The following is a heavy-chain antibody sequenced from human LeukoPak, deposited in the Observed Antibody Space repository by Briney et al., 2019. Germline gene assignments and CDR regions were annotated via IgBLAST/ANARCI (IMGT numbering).Heavy chain of an antibody. D-gene: IGHD1-1*01. J-gene: IGHJ4*02. V-gene: IGHV3-48*03. Sequence: GGSLRLSCAASGFTFTSYEMNWVRQAPGKGLEWVSYITISGSTIYYADSVKGRFTISRDNAKNSLYLQMNSLRAEDTAVYYCARTTSCDYWGQGTLVTVSS. CDR2: ITISGSTI. CDR3: ARTTSCDY. CDR1: GFTFTSYE.